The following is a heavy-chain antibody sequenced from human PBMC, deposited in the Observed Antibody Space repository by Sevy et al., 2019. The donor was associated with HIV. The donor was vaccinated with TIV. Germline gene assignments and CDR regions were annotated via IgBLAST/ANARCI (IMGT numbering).Heavy chain of an antibody. J-gene: IGHJ4*02. V-gene: IGHV3-23*01. Sequence: GGSLRLSCAASGFTFSSYAMSWVRQAPGKGLEWVSAISGSGGSTYYADSVKGRFTISRDNSKNTRYLQMNSLRAEDTAVYYCAKALSSGWPSHYFDYWGQGTLVTVSS. CDR1: GFTFSSYA. D-gene: IGHD6-19*01. CDR2: ISGSGGST. CDR3: AKALSSGWPSHYFDY.